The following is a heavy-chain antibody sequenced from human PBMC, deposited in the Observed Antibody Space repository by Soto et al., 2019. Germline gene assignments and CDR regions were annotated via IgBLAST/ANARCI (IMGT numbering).Heavy chain of an antibody. CDR3: AKDRYSYGWHYFDY. J-gene: IGHJ4*02. V-gene: IGHV3-30*18. D-gene: IGHD5-18*01. Sequence: PGGSLRLSCSASGFTFRNYGMHWVRQAPGKGLEWVAGFPNDGRKISYADSVKGRFTISRDNSKNTLYLQMNSLRAEDTAVYYCAKDRYSYGWHYFDYWGQGTLVTVSS. CDR1: GFTFRNYG. CDR2: FPNDGRKI.